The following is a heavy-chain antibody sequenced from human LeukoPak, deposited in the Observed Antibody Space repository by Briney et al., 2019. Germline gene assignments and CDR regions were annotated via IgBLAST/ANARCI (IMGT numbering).Heavy chain of an antibody. V-gene: IGHV4-4*07. D-gene: IGHD3-9*01. CDR3: ARDESTRYFDWLLSGPVWYFDY. J-gene: IGHJ4*02. CDR1: DGSINNYY. CDR2: IYTSGST. Sequence: PSETLSLTCTVSDGSINNYYWSWIRQPAGKGLEWIGRIYTSGSTNYNPSLKSRVTMSVDTSKNQFSLKLSSVTAADTAVYYCARDESTRYFDWLLSGPVWYFDYWGQGTLVTVSS.